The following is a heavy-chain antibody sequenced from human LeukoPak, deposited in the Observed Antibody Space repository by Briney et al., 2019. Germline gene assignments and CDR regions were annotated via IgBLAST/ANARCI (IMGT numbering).Heavy chain of an antibody. CDR3: ARGGWYCSSTSCYGDAFDI. V-gene: IGHV3-48*01. J-gene: IGHJ3*02. Sequence: PGGSLRLSCAASGFTFSSYNMNWVRQAPGKGLEWVSYISSSSSTIYYADSVKGRFTISRDNAKNSLYLQMNSLRAEDTAVYYCARGGWYCSSTSCYGDAFDIWGQGTMVTVSS. CDR1: GFTFSSYN. D-gene: IGHD2-2*01. CDR2: ISSSSSTI.